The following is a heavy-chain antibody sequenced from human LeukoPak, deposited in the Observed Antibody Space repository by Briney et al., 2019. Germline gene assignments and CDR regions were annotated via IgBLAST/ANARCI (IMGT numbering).Heavy chain of an antibody. Sequence: PGGSLRLSCAASGFTFSSYGMHWVRQAPGKGLEWVAVIWYDGSNKYYADSVKGRFTISRDNSKNTLYLQMNSLRAEDTAVYYCATDQLLYGSFDYWGQGILVTVSS. CDR2: IWYDGSNK. V-gene: IGHV3-33*01. CDR1: GFTFSSYG. CDR3: ATDQLLYGSFDY. D-gene: IGHD2-2*02. J-gene: IGHJ4*02.